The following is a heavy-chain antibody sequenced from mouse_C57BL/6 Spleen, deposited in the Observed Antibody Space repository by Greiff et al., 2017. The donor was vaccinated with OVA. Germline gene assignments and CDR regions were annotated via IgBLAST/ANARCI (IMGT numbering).Heavy chain of an antibody. CDR2: IDPSDSET. V-gene: IGHV1-52*01. D-gene: IGHD2-1*01. J-gene: IGHJ1*03. CDR3: ARSGGNPWYFDV. Sequence: QVQLQQPGAELVRPGSSVKLSCKASGYTFTSYWMHWVKQRPIQGLEWIGNIDPSDSETHYNQKFKDKATLTVDKSFSTAYMQLSSLTSEDSAVYYCARSGGNPWYFDVWGTGTTVTVSS. CDR1: GYTFTSYW.